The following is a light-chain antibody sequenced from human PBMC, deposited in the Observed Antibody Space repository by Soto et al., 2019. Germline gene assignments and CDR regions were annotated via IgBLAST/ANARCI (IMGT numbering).Light chain of an antibody. V-gene: IGKV2D-29*01. CDR2: EVY. CDR1: QSLLHTNGYNY. J-gene: IGKJ1*01. CDR3: MQCIHLPWT. Sequence: DIVMTQSPLSLPVTPGEPASISCRSSQSLLHTNGYNYLYWYLQKPGQPQQLLMYEVYNRFSGVQDRFSGSGSGTEFTLKIRRVEAEDVGVYYCMQCIHLPWTFGQGTKVDIK.